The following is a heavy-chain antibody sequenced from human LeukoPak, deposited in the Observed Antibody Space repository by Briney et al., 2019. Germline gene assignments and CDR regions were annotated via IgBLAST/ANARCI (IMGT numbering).Heavy chain of an antibody. CDR2: ISSSGSTI. CDR1: GFTFSSYE. V-gene: IGHV3-48*03. CDR3: ARRSSGWYGGY. J-gene: IGHJ4*02. D-gene: IGHD6-19*01. Sequence: GGSLRLSCAASGFTFSSYEMNWVRQAPGKGLEWVSYISSSGSTIYYADSVKGRFTISRDNAKNSLYLQMNSLRAEDTAVYYCARRSSGWYGGYWGQGTLVTVSS.